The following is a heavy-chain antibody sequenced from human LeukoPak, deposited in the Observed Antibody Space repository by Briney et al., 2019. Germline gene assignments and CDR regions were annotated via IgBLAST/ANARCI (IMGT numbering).Heavy chain of an antibody. J-gene: IGHJ3*02. D-gene: IGHD3-10*01. CDR3: ARPRQGSGSYYAFDI. Sequence: KPSETLSLTCTVSGGSISSSSYYWGWIRQPPGKGLEWIGSIYYSGSTYYNPSLKSRVTISVDTSKNQFSLKLSSVTAADTAVYYCARPRQGSGSYYAFDIWGQGTMVTVSS. CDR1: GGSISSSSYY. CDR2: IYYSGST. V-gene: IGHV4-39*01.